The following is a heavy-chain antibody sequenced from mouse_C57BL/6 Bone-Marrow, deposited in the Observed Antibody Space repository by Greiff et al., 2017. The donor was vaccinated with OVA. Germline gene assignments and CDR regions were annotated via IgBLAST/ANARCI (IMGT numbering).Heavy chain of an antibody. V-gene: IGHV3-6*01. CDR2: ISYDGSN. Sequence: EVKLLESGPGLVKPSQSLSLTCSVTGYSITSGYYWNWIRQFPGNKLEWMGYISYDGSNNYNPSLKNRIAITRDTSKNQFFLKLNSVTTEDTATYYWARGDDEKASGYFDYWGQGTTLTVSS. CDR1: GYSITSGYY. CDR3: ARGDDEKASGYFDY. J-gene: IGHJ2*01. D-gene: IGHD2-12*01.